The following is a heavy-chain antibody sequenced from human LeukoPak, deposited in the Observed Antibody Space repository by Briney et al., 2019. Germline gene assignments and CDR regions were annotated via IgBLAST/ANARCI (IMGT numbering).Heavy chain of an antibody. CDR3: AAVDVVPAAISLGVNI. D-gene: IGHD2-2*01. CDR1: GYTFTDYY. J-gene: IGHJ3*02. V-gene: IGHV1-69-2*01. CDR2: VDPEDGET. Sequence: ATVKISCKVSGYTFTDYYMHWVQQAPGKGLEWMGLVDPEDGETIYAEKFQGRVTITAGTSTDIAYMELSSLRSEDTAVYYCAAVDVVPAAISLGVNIWGQGTMVTVSS.